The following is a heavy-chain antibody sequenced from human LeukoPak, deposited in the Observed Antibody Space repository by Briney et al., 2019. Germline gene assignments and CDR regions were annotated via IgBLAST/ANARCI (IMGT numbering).Heavy chain of an antibody. D-gene: IGHD5-12*01. Sequence: SETLSLTCTVSGASVGSAGYYWSWIRQPPGGGLEWIGYIYYISNTNYNPSLKSRVTMSVDPSKNQFSLKLSSVTTADTAVYYCARGIVATMAFDYWGQGTLVTVSS. J-gene: IGHJ4*02. CDR3: ARGIVATMAFDY. CDR1: GASVGSAGYY. V-gene: IGHV4-61*08. CDR2: IYYISNT.